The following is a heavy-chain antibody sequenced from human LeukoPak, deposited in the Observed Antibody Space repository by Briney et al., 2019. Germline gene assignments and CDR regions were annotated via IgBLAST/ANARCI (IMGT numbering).Heavy chain of an antibody. Sequence: SETLSLTCTVSGGSISSYYWSWIRQPPGKGLEWIGYIYYSGSTNYNPSLKSRGTISVDTSKNQFSLKLSSVTAADTAVYYCARVYSSSWVYFDYWGQGTLVTVSS. J-gene: IGHJ4*02. V-gene: IGHV4-59*01. CDR2: IYYSGST. D-gene: IGHD6-13*01. CDR3: ARVYSSSWVYFDY. CDR1: GGSISSYY.